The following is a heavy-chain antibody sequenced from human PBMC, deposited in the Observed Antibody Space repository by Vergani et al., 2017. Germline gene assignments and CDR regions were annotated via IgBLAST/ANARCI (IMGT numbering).Heavy chain of an antibody. CDR2: ISGSGGST. J-gene: IGHJ4*02. V-gene: IGHV3-23*01. CDR3: ATGPGTPYYDFWSGYKEEGHYFDY. CDR1: GFTFSSYA. Sequence: EVQLLESGGGLVQPGGSLRLSCAASGFTFSSYAMSWVRQAPGKGLEWVSAISGSGGSTYYADSVKGRFTISRDNSKNTLYLQMNSLRAEDTAVYYCATGPGTPYYDFWSGYKEEGHYFDYWGQGTLVTVSS. D-gene: IGHD3-3*01.